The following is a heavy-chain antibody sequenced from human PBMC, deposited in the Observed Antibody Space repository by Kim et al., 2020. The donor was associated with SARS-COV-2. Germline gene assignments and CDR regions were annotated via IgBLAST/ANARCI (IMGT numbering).Heavy chain of an antibody. CDR3: ARQGAFCGGDCFVDY. J-gene: IGHJ4*02. CDR1: GYTFSNYF. CDR2: IFPGDSAT. D-gene: IGHD2-21*02. V-gene: IGHV5-51*01. Sequence: GESLKISCKGSGYTFSNYFIGWVRQMLGKGLEWMGLIFPGDSATTYSPSFEGQVTMSADKSINTAYLHWRSLKASDTAMYYCARQGAFCGGDCFVDYWGQGTLITVSS.